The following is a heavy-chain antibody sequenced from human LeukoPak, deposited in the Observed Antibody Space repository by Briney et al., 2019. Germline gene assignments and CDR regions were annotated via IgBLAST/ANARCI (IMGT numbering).Heavy chain of an antibody. CDR2: VYTSGST. J-gene: IGHJ3*02. CDR1: CGSNSSYY. D-gene: IGHD5-18*01. CDR3: ARDRGYSYGYVGDAFDI. V-gene: IGHV4-4*07. Sequence: PSETLSLTCSVSCGSNSSYYWIWLRQPAAKALEWIGRVYTSGSTNYNPSLKSRVTVSVDTSKNQFSLKLSSVAAAATAVYYCARDRGYSYGYVGDAFDIWGQGTMVTVSS.